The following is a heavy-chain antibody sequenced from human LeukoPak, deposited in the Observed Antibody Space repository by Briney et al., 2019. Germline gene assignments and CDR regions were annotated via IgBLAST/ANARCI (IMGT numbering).Heavy chain of an antibody. V-gene: IGHV3-9*01. CDR1: GFTFDDYA. Sequence: GGPLRLSCAPSGFTFDDYAMHWVRQPPGEGREWVSCISWNSGSIGYADSVKGRFTISRDNAKNSLYLQMNSLRAEDTAIYYCANPPTVTSFHYWGQGTLVTVSS. D-gene: IGHD4-11*01. CDR2: ISWNSGSI. CDR3: ANPPTVTSFHY. J-gene: IGHJ4*02.